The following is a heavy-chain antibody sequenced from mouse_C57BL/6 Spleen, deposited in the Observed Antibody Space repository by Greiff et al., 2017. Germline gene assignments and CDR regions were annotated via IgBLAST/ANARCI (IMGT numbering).Heavy chain of an antibody. CDR3: TRGITTVEGY. V-gene: IGHV1-15*01. CDR1: GYTFTDYE. Sequence: QVQLQQSGAELVRPGASVTLSCKASGYTFTDYEMHWVKQTPVHGLEWIGAIDPETGGTAYNQKFKGKAILTADKSSSTAYMELRSLTSEDSAVYYCTRGITTVEGYWGQGTTLTVSS. CDR2: IDPETGGT. D-gene: IGHD1-1*01. J-gene: IGHJ2*01.